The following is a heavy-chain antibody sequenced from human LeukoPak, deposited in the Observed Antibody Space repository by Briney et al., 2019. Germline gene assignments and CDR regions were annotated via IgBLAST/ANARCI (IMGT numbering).Heavy chain of an antibody. D-gene: IGHD3-22*01. Sequence: SETLSLTCTVSGGSISSSSYYWGWIRQPSGKGLEWIGSIYYSGSTYYNPSLKSRVTISVDTSKNQFSLKLSSVTAADTAVYYCALHDYYDSSGQFDYWGQGTLVTVSS. CDR1: GGSISSSSYY. V-gene: IGHV4-39*01. CDR2: IYYSGST. CDR3: ALHDYYDSSGQFDY. J-gene: IGHJ4*02.